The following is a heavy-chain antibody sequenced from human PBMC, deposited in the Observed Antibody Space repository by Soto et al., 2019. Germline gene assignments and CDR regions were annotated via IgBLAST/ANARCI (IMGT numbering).Heavy chain of an antibody. CDR1: GYTFTNYG. J-gene: IGHJ2*01. V-gene: IGHV1-18*01. CDR3: ARDGDRCTSTRCSPWPDPHFDL. CDR2: ISPYNGNT. Sequence: QVQLVQSGDEVKKPGASVKVSCKASGYTFTNYGISWVRQAPGQGLEWMGWISPYNGNTKYAQKLQGRVNMNTATPTRTSYTEQRSLRSDDTAVYFCARDGDRCTSTRCSPWPDPHFDLWGRGTLVTVSS. D-gene: IGHD2-2*01.